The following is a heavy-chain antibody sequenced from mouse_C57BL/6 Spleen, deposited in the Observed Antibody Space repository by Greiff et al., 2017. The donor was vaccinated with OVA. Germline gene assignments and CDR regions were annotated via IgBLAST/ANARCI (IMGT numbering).Heavy chain of an antibody. CDR3: ARRGTLGTDY. D-gene: IGHD2-14*01. CDR1: GYTFTDYY. J-gene: IGHJ2*01. Sequence: EVQLQQSGPELVKPGASVKISCKASGYTFTDYYMNWVKQSHGKSLEWIGDINPNNGGTSYNQKFKGKATLTVDKSSSTAYMELRSLTSEDSAVYYCARRGTLGTDYWGQGTTLTVSS. CDR2: INPNNGGT. V-gene: IGHV1-26*01.